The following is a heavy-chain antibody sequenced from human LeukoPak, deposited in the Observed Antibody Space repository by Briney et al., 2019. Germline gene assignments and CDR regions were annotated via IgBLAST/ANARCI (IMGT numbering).Heavy chain of an antibody. D-gene: IGHD3-22*01. CDR1: GGSISSYY. CDR3: ARARNYYDSSGYYQFDP. CDR2: IYTSGST. Sequence: PSETLSLTCTVSGGSISSYYWSWIRQPAGKGLEWIGRIYTSGSTNYNPSLKSRVTMSVDTSKNQFSLKLSSVTAAETAVYYCARARNYYDSSGYYQFDPWGQGTLVTVSS. J-gene: IGHJ5*02. V-gene: IGHV4-4*07.